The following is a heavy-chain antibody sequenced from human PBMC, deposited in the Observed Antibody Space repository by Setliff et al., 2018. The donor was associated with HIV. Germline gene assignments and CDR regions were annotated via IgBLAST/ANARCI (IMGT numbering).Heavy chain of an antibody. CDR3: AREIGDYYDSSGYYPPTDYYYGMDV. D-gene: IGHD3-22*01. Sequence: ASVKVSCKASGYTLSSHTMHWVRQAPGQRLEWMGWISAYNGNTNYAQKLQGRVTMTTNTSTSTAYMELRSLRSDDTAVYYCAREIGDYYDSSGYYPPTDYYYGMDVWGQGTTGTVSS. CDR1: GYTLSSHT. V-gene: IGHV1-18*04. CDR2: ISAYNGNT. J-gene: IGHJ6*02.